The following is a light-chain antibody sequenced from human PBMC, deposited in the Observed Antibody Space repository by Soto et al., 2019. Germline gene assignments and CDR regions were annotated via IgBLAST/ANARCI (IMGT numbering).Light chain of an antibody. J-gene: IGKJ4*01. CDR2: TAS. CDR1: QSISTY. Sequence: DIQMTQSPSSLSASLGDRVTITCRASQSISTYLNWFQQKPGKAPKLLIYTASSLQSGVPSRFSGSGSGTDFTLTISNLQPEDFATYYCQQLNSYPQVTFGGGTKVEIK. V-gene: IGKV1-39*01. CDR3: QQLNSYPQVT.